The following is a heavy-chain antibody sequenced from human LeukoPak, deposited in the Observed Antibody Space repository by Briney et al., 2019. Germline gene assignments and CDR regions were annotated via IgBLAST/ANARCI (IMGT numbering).Heavy chain of an antibody. CDR1: GYTFTGYY. V-gene: IGHV1-2*02. Sequence: GASVKVSCKASGYTFTGYYMHWVRQAPGQGLEWMGWINPNSGGTNSAQKFQGRVTMTRDTSISTAYMELNSLRSDDTAVYYCARVGYYDSSDYYYTWDWFDPWGQGTLVTVSS. D-gene: IGHD3-22*01. CDR2: INPNSGGT. J-gene: IGHJ5*02. CDR3: ARVGYYDSSDYYYTWDWFDP.